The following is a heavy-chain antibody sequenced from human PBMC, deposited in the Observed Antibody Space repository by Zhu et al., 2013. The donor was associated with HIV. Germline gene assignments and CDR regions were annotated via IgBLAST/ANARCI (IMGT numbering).Heavy chain of an antibody. CDR1: GYSFTSHY. J-gene: IGHJ6*02. V-gene: IGHV1-46*01. D-gene: IGHD6-19*01. CDR3: ARDVVSNGWYSLKYYHYGMDV. Sequence: QVQLVQSGAEVKQPGASVKLSCKASGYSFTSHYIHWLREAPGQGLEWMGVINPSGGRTNYAQSFQGRVTMTRDTSTSTAYMELTRLTSDDTAVYYCARDVVSNGWYSLKYYHYGMDVWGQGTTVTVSS. CDR2: INPSGGRT.